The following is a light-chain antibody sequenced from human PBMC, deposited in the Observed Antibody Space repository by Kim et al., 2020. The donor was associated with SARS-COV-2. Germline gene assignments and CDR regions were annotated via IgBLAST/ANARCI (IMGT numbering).Light chain of an antibody. CDR3: QQYNKWPPFT. CDR1: QRVGSN. J-gene: IGKJ2*01. Sequence: VSPGERATLTCRATQRVGSNVAWYQQRPGQAPRLLIYGASTMATGIPARFSGGGSGTEFALTISSLQSEDFAVYYCQQYNKWPPFTFGQGTKLEI. CDR2: GAS. V-gene: IGKV3-15*01.